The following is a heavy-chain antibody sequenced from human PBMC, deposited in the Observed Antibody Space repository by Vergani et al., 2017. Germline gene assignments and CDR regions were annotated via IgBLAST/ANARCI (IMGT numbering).Heavy chain of an antibody. CDR3: AREFVWSSSPHFDY. D-gene: IGHD6-6*01. Sequence: EVQLVESGGGLVQPGGSLRLSCAASGFTFSSYWMSWVRQAPGKGLEWVANIKQDGSEKYYVDSVKGRFTISRDNAKNSLYLQMNSLRAEDTAVYYCAREFVWSSSPHFDYWGQGTLVTVSS. V-gene: IGHV3-7*03. J-gene: IGHJ4*02. CDR2: IKQDGSEK. CDR1: GFTFSSYW.